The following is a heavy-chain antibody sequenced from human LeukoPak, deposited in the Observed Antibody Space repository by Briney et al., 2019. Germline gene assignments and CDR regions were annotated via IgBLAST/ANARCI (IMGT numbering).Heavy chain of an antibody. CDR2: IYYSGST. CDR1: GGSISSYY. V-gene: IGHV4-59*12. CDR3: ARRLRFVGVWFDP. D-gene: IGHD3-10*01. Sequence: PSETLSLTCIVSGGSISSYYWSWIRQPPGKGLEWIGYIYYSGSTNYNPSLKSRVTISVDTSKNQFSLKLTSVTAADTAVYYCARRLRFVGVWFDPWGQGTLVTVSS. J-gene: IGHJ5*02.